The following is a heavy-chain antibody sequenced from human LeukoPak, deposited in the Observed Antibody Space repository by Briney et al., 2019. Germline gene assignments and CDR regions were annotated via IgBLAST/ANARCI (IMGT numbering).Heavy chain of an antibody. Sequence: GGSLRLSCAASGLTFSSYAMSWVRQAPGKGLEWVGRIKSKTDGGTTDYAAPVKGRFTISRDDSKNTLYLQMNSLKTEDTAVYYCTTADGYYDILTGYPMGFDYWGQGTLVTVSS. CDR3: TTADGYYDILTGYPMGFDY. J-gene: IGHJ4*02. CDR1: GLTFSSYA. D-gene: IGHD3-9*01. V-gene: IGHV3-15*01. CDR2: IKSKTDGGTT.